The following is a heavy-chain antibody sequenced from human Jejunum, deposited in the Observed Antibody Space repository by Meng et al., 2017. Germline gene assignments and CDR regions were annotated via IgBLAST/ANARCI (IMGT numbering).Heavy chain of an antibody. CDR3: ASWRYDH. D-gene: IGHD1-1*01. J-gene: IGHJ4*02. CDR2: TYYRSKWYN. CDR1: GDSVSSNSAA. V-gene: IGHV6-1*02. Sequence: HVQPAGPGLVNPSTILSLPCAISGDSVSSNSAAWNWIRQSPSRGLEWLGRTYYRSKWYNQYAVHVRSRITTNPDTSKNQFSLHLDSVTPEDTAVYYCASWRYDHWGQGTLVTVSS.